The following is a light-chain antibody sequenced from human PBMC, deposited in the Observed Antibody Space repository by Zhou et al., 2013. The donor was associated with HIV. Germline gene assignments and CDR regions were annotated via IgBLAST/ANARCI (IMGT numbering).Light chain of an antibody. V-gene: IGKV3-15*01. CDR2: GAS. J-gene: IGKJ1*01. CDR3: QQYNNWPPWT. Sequence: EIVMTQSPATLSVSPGEKATLSCRASQSVSGNLAWYQQKPGQAPRLLIYGASTRATGIPARFSGSGSGTEFTLTISSLQSEDFAVYYCQQYNNWPPWTFGQGTKVEIK. CDR1: QSVSGN.